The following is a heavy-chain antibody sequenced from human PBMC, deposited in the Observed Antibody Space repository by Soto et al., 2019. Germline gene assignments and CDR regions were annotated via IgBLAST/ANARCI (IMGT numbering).Heavy chain of an antibody. D-gene: IGHD3-10*01. J-gene: IGHJ4*02. CDR3: GRGLGGVPLAADLDY. Sequence: EVQLVESGGGLVKPGGSLRLSCVASGFSFSEYTMSWVRQAPGKGLDWVSTISTSSSNIFYAASVKGRFTVSRDNAKYTLYLQMDNLRAEDTAVYFCGRGLGGVPLAADLDYWGQGTLVTVSS. CDR1: GFSFSEYT. V-gene: IGHV3-21*02. CDR2: ISTSSSNI.